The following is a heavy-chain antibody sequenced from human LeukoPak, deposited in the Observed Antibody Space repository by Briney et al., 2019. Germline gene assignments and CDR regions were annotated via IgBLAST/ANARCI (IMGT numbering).Heavy chain of an antibody. CDR1: GGSISSYY. CDR3: ARAQAAAGIRDFDP. D-gene: IGHD6-13*01. Sequence: SETLSLTCTVSGGSISSYYCSWIRQPPGKGLEWIGYIYYSGSTNYNPSLKSRVTISVDTSKNQFSLKLSSVTAADTAVYYCARAQAAAGIRDFDPWGQRTLVTVSS. V-gene: IGHV4-59*01. J-gene: IGHJ5*02. CDR2: IYYSGST.